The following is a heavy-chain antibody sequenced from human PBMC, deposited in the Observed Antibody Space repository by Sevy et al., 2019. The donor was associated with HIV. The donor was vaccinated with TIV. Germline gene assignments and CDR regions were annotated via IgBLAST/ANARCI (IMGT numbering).Heavy chain of an antibody. D-gene: IGHD4-17*01. Sequence: SGPTLVKPTQTLTLTCTFSGFSLNTRGVGVAWIRQPPGKALEWLAVIYWDDYKRYSPSLKSRLTVTKDTSKNQMVLTMTNMDPVDTATYYWSHSNGDYYHYGLDVWGHGTTVTVSS. J-gene: IGHJ6*02. CDR1: GFSLNTRGVG. CDR3: SHSNGDYYHYGLDV. CDR2: IYWDDYK. V-gene: IGHV2-5*02.